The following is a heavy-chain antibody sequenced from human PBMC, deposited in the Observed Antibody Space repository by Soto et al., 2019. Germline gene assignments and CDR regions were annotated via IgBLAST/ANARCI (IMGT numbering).Heavy chain of an antibody. D-gene: IGHD6-19*01. Sequence: EVQLVESGGGLVQPGGSLRLSCAASGLIFSDYHMDWVRQAPWKGLEWVGRIRRKANSYTTEHAASVKGRFTISRDDSKNSLYLQMNSLERVDTAVYYCAMLGGWSGGSSGMDVWCQGTTVTVSS. V-gene: IGHV3-72*01. J-gene: IGHJ6*02. CDR2: IRRKANSYTT. CDR3: AMLGGWSGGSSGMDV. CDR1: GLIFSDYH.